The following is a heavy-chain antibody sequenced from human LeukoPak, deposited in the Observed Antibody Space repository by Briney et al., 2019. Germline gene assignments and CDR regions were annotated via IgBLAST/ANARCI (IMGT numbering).Heavy chain of an antibody. CDR3: AKDQEPLVVVTATFDY. CDR1: GFTFSRHG. Sequence: SGRSLRLSCAASGFTFSRHGMHWVRQAPGKGLEWVAVIGDTGRAKYYADSVKGRFTISRDNSKNTLYLQMNSLRAEDTAVYYCAKDQEPLVVVTATFDYWGQGTLVTVSS. V-gene: IGHV3-30*18. J-gene: IGHJ4*02. D-gene: IGHD2-21*02. CDR2: IGDTGRAK.